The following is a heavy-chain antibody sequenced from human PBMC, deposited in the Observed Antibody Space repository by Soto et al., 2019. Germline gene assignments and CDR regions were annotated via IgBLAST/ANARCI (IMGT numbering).Heavy chain of an antibody. Sequence: EVQLVESGGGLVQPGGSLRLSCAASGFTFSSYSMNWVRQAPGKGLEWVSYISSSSSTIYYADSVKGRFTSSRDNAKNSLYLQMNSLRAEDTAVYYCARDKGRSPLDYWGQGTLVTVSS. V-gene: IGHV3-48*01. CDR1: GFTFSSYS. CDR2: ISSSSSTI. D-gene: IGHD2-15*01. CDR3: ARDKGRSPLDY. J-gene: IGHJ4*02.